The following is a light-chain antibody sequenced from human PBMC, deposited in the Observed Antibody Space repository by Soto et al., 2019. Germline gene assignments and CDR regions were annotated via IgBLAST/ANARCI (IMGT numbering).Light chain of an antibody. J-gene: IGKJ1*01. V-gene: IGKV2-30*01. CDR2: KVS. CDR3: MQGTHWPWT. CDR1: QSPLYSDGNTY. Sequence: EVVMTQSPLSLPVTLGQPSSISCRSSQSPLYSDGNTYLSWFQQRPGQSPRRLIYKVSNRDSGVPDRFSGSGSGTDFTLKISRVEAEDVGVYYCMQGTHWPWTFGQGTKVDI.